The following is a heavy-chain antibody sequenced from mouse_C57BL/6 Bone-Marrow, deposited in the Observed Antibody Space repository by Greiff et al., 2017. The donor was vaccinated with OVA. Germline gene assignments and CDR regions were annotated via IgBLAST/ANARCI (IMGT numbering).Heavy chain of an antibody. Sequence: VQLQQSGAELVRPGASVKLSCTASGFNIKDDYMHWVKQRPEQGLEWIGWIDPENGDTEYASKFQGKATITADTSSNTAYLQLSSLTSEDTAVYYCTTGLPSNWDYAMDYWGQGTSVTVSS. CDR1: GFNIKDDY. V-gene: IGHV14-4*01. D-gene: IGHD2-5*01. J-gene: IGHJ4*01. CDR3: TTGLPSNWDYAMDY. CDR2: IDPENGDT.